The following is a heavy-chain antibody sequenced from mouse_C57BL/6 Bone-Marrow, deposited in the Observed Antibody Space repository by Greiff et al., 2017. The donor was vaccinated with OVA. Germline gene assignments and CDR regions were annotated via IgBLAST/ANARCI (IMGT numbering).Heavy chain of an antibody. J-gene: IGHJ2*01. D-gene: IGHD2-3*01. V-gene: IGHV5-4*01. CDR3: ARDRGLLLDY. CDR1: GFTFSSYA. CDR2: ISDGGSYT. Sequence: EVQRVESGGGLVKPGGSLKLSCAASGFTFSSYAMSWVRQTPEKRLEWVATISDGGSYTYYPDNVKGRFTISRDNAKNNLYLQMSHLKSEDTAMYYCARDRGLLLDYWGQGTTLTVSS.